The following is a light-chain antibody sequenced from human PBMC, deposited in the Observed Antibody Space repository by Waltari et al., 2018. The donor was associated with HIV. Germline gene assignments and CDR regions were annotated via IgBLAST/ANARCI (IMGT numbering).Light chain of an antibody. Sequence: QTALTQPASVSGSPGQSIPITCTGTRRNGGCDDIASWYQQHPGEAPNLIIYEVTKRPSGVSNRFSGSKSGNTASLTISGLQAEDEADYYCCSCPRSGIRYVFGTGTKVTVL. CDR3: CSCPRSGIRYV. V-gene: IGLV2-23*02. CDR1: RRNGGCDDI. J-gene: IGLJ1*01. CDR2: EVT.